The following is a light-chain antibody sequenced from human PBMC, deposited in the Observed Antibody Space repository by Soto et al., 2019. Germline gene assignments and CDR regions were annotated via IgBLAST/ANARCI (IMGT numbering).Light chain of an antibody. CDR1: SSDIGIYKY. J-gene: IGLJ1*01. Sequence: QSALTQPASVSGSPGQSIAISCTGSSSDIGIYKYVSWYQQHPGKVPKLIIYEVTNRPSGVSNRFSGSKSGNTASLTISGLQAEDEADYYWSSYTTSSTRVFGPGTKLTVL. V-gene: IGLV2-14*01. CDR2: EVT. CDR3: SSYTTSSTRV.